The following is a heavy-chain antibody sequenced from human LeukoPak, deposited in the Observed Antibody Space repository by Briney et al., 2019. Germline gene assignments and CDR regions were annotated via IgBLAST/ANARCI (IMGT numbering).Heavy chain of an antibody. Sequence: PSETLSLTCTVSGGSISSGSYYWSWIRQPAGKGLEWIGRIYTSGSTNYNPSLKSRVTISVDTSKNQFSLKLSSVTAADTAVYYCSRGWFGEFLGDDLMDVWGQGTTVTVSS. V-gene: IGHV4-61*02. D-gene: IGHD3-10*01. J-gene: IGHJ6*02. CDR3: SRGWFGEFLGDDLMDV. CDR1: GGSISSGSYY. CDR2: IYTSGST.